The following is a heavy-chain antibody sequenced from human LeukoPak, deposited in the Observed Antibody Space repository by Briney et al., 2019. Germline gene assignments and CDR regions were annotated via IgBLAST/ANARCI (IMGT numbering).Heavy chain of an antibody. V-gene: IGHV4-4*07. CDR2: IHASGST. J-gene: IGHJ5*02. D-gene: IGHD6-19*01. Sequence: SETLSLTCTVSNGSISSYYWSWIRQPAGKGLEWIGRIHASGSTNYNPSLKSRVTMSVDTPKSQLSLKLSSVTAADTAIYFCARGDRAVAGAWGWFDPWGQGTLVTVSS. CDR1: NGSISSYY. CDR3: ARGDRAVAGAWGWFDP.